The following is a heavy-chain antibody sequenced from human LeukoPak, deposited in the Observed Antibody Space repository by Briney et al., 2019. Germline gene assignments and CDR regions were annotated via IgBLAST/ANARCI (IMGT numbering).Heavy chain of an antibody. D-gene: IGHD1-26*01. J-gene: IGHJ4*02. CDR2: INHSGST. V-gene: IGHV4-34*01. CDR1: GGSFSGCY. CDR3: ARDIVAVGAIPYFDY. Sequence: PSETLSLTCAVYGGSFSGCYWSWIRQPPGKGLEWIGEINHSGSTNYNPSLKSRVTISVDTSKNQFSLKLSSVTAADTAVYYCARDIVAVGAIPYFDYWGQGTLVTVSS.